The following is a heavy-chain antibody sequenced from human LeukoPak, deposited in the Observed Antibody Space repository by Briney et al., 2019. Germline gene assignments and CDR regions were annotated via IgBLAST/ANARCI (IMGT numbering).Heavy chain of an antibody. CDR2: INPNSGGT. CDR3: ARDKGIVVVVAAGDY. D-gene: IGHD2-15*01. Sequence: ASVKVSCKASGYTFTGYYMHWVRQAPGQGLEWTGWINPNSGGTNYAQKFQGRVTMTRDTSISTAYMELSRLRSDDTAVYYCARDKGIVVVVAAGDYWGQGTLVTVSS. J-gene: IGHJ4*02. V-gene: IGHV1-2*02. CDR1: GYTFTGYY.